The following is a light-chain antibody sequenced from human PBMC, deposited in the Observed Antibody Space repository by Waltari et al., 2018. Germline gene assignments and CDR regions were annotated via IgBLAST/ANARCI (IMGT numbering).Light chain of an antibody. Sequence: DIVMTQSPDSLAVSLGERATINCKSSQSVLYSSNHNNYLAWYQQKPGQSPKLLIYWASTRESGVPDRFSGSGSGADFTLTISTLQAEDVAVYYCQQYYSTPYTFGQGTRLEIK. V-gene: IGKV4-1*01. CDR2: WAS. CDR1: QSVLYSSNHNNY. CDR3: QQYYSTPYT. J-gene: IGKJ2*01.